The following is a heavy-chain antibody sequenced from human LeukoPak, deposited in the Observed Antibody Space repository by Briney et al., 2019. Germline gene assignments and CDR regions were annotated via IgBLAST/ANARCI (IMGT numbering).Heavy chain of an antibody. CDR3: ARHKDYYYSYMDV. J-gene: IGHJ6*03. CDR2: ISGSGGST. CDR1: GFTFSSYG. Sequence: GGSLRLSCAASGFTFSSYGMSWVRQAPGKGLEWVSAISGSGGSTYYADSVKGRFTISRDNSKNTLYLQMNSLRAEDTAVYYCARHKDYYYSYMDVWGKGTMVTISS. V-gene: IGHV3-23*01.